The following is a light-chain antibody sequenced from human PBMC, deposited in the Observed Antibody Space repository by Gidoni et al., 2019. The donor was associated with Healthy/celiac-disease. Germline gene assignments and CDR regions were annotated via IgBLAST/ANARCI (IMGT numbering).Light chain of an antibody. CDR2: GAS. J-gene: IGKJ1*01. V-gene: IGKV3-20*01. Sequence: EIVLTQSPGTLSFSPGERATLSCRASQSVRSSYLAWYQQKPGQAPRLLIYGASSRATGIPDRFSGSGSGTDFTLTISRLEPEDFAVYYCQQYGSSPWTFXXXTKVEIK. CDR3: QQYGSSPWT. CDR1: QSVRSSY.